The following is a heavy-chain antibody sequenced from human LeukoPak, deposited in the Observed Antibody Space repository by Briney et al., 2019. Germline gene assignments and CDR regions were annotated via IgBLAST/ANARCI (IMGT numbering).Heavy chain of an antibody. CDR2: ISGSGGNT. Sequence: PGASLRLSCAASGFTFSSYAMSWVRQAPGKGLGWVSGISGSGGNTYYADSVKGRFTISRDNSKNTLYLQMNSLRAEDTAVYYCAKDLNRGYTYGYAFDYWGQGTLVTVSS. CDR1: GFTFSSYA. J-gene: IGHJ4*02. D-gene: IGHD5-18*01. CDR3: AKDLNRGYTYGYAFDY. V-gene: IGHV3-23*01.